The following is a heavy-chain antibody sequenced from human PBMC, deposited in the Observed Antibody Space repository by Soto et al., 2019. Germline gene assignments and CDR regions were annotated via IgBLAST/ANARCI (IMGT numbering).Heavy chain of an antibody. CDR3: ARPDYGSGSHPDY. CDR2: ISYDGGNK. Sequence: QVQLVESGGGVVQPGRSLRLSCAASGFTFSSYAMHWVRQAPVKGLEWVAVISYDGGNKYYADSVKVRFTISRDNSKNTLYHQINSLRADDTAVYYCARPDYGSGSHPDYWGQGTLVTVSS. J-gene: IGHJ4*02. V-gene: IGHV3-30*14. D-gene: IGHD3-10*01. CDR1: GFTFSSYA.